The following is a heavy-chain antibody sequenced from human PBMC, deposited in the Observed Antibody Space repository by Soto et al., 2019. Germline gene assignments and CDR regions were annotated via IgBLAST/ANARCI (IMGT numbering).Heavy chain of an antibody. J-gene: IGHJ4*02. CDR3: ARVDSGGYYCVSPDFDY. Sequence: GESLKISCAASGFTFSSYWMHWVRQAPGKGLVWVSRINSDGSSTSYADSVKGRYTSSTDNAKNTLYLQMNSLRAEDTAVYYCARVDSGGYYCVSPDFDYWGQGTLVTVSS. V-gene: IGHV3-74*01. CDR1: GFTFSSYW. D-gene: IGHD3-22*01. CDR2: INSDGSST.